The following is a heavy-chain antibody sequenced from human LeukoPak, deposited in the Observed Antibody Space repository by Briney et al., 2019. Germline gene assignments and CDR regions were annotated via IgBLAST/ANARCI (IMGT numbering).Heavy chain of an antibody. J-gene: IGHJ6*02. CDR1: GYTFTSYV. D-gene: IGHD1-7*01. CDR3: AREGPELRSAFYYYYGMDV. CDR2: INAGNGNT. V-gene: IGHV1-3*01. Sequence: ASVKVSCKASGYTFTSYVMHWVRQAPGQRLEWMGWINAGNGNTKYSQKFQGRVTITRDTSANTAYMDLSSLRSEDTAVYYCAREGPELRSAFYYYYGMDVWGQGTTVTVSS.